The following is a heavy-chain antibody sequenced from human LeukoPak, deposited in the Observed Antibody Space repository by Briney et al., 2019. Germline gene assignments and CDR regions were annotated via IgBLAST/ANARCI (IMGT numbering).Heavy chain of an antibody. Sequence: GGSLRLSWAAFGFTFSSYWMHWVRQAPGEGLVWVSRITSDGSSTSHADSVKGRFTISRDNAKNTQYLQMNSLRAEDTAVYYCARDYAVGESFDIWGQGTLVTVSS. D-gene: IGHD3-16*01. CDR3: ARDYAVGESFDI. CDR1: GFTFSSYW. CDR2: ITSDGSST. J-gene: IGHJ3*02. V-gene: IGHV3-74*01.